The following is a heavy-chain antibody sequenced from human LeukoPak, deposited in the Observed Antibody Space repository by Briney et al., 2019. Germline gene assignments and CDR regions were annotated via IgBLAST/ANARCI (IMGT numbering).Heavy chain of an antibody. Sequence: GASVKVSCKASGYTFTSYGISWVRQAPGQGLEWMGWISAYNGNTNYAQKLQGRVTMTTDTSTSTAYMELRSLRSDDTAVYYCARGRKYYDILTGYYYYYGMDVWGQGTTVTVSS. CDR3: ARGRKYYDILTGYYYYYGMDV. V-gene: IGHV1-18*01. CDR1: GYTFTSYG. J-gene: IGHJ6*02. CDR2: ISAYNGNT. D-gene: IGHD3-9*01.